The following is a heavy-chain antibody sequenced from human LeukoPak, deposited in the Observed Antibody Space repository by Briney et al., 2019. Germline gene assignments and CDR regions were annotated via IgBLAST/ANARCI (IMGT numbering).Heavy chain of an antibody. CDR2: IYYSGNT. J-gene: IGHJ4*02. CDR3: ASYYDSSGYSPFDY. D-gene: IGHD3-22*01. Sequence: SETLSLTCTVSGGSISSYYWSWIRQPPGKGLEWIGYIYYSGNTNYNPSLKSRVTISVDTSKNQFSLKLSSVTAADTAVYYCASYYDSSGYSPFDYRGQGTLVTVSS. CDR1: GGSISSYY. V-gene: IGHV4-59*08.